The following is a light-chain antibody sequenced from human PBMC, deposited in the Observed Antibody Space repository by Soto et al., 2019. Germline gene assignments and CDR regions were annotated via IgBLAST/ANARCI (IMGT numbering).Light chain of an antibody. CDR2: GNS. J-gene: IGLJ3*02. CDR3: QSYDSRLSGSV. CDR1: SSNIGAGYD. V-gene: IGLV1-40*01. Sequence: QSVLTQPPSVSGAPGQRVTISCTGSSSNIGAGYDVHWYQQLPGTAPKLLIYGNSNRPSGVPDRFSGSKSGTSASLAITGLQAEDEADYYGQSYDSRLSGSVFGGGTKVTVL.